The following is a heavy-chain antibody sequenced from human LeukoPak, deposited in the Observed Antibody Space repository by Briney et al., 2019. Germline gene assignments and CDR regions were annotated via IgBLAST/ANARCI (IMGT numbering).Heavy chain of an antibody. CDR3: ARAFCGADCYSYYYYAMDV. J-gene: IGHJ6*02. D-gene: IGHD2-21*02. CDR1: GFTFDDYA. CDR2: ISWNSGSI. V-gene: IGHV3-9*01. Sequence: PGGSLRLSCAASGFTFDDYAMHWVRQAPGKGLEWVSGISWNSGSIGYADSVKGRFTISRDNAKNSLYLQMNSLRAEDTAVYYCARAFCGADCYSYYYYAMDVWGQGTTVTVSS.